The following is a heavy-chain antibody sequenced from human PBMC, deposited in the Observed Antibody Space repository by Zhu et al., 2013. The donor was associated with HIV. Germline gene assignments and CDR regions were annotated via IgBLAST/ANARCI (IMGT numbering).Heavy chain of an antibody. Sequence: QVQLVQSGAEVKKPGSSVKVSCKASGGTFSSYAISWVRQAPGQGLEWMGGIIPIFGTANYAQKFQGRVTITADESTSTAYMELSSLRSEDTAVYYCARVSPKRAYSSSPWGYFDYWGQGTLVTVSS. CDR2: IIPIFGTA. CDR3: ARVSPKRAYSSSPWGYFDY. CDR1: GGTFSSYA. J-gene: IGHJ4*02. D-gene: IGHD6-6*01. V-gene: IGHV1-69*01.